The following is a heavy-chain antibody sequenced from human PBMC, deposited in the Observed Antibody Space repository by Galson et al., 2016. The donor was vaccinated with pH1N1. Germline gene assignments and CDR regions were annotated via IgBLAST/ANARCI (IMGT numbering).Heavy chain of an antibody. J-gene: IGHJ4*01. Sequence: SVKVSCKASGFTFSNYGFSWVRRAPGQGLEWMAWISAFNGDTKYAHKVQDRLTVTTDSSTNTAYMELRSLRSDDTALYFCARQSIAARPVFFDFWGRGTQVTVSS. D-gene: IGHD6-6*01. V-gene: IGHV1-18*01. CDR2: ISAFNGDT. CDR1: GFTFSNYG. CDR3: ARQSIAARPVFFDF.